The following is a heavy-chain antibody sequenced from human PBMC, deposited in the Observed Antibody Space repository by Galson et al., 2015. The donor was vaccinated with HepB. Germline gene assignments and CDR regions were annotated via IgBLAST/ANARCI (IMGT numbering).Heavy chain of an antibody. CDR1: GFTFSSYA. D-gene: IGHD3-22*01. J-gene: IGHJ4*02. CDR2: ISYDGSNK. CDR3: ARDGYYYDSSGYYFPRY. V-gene: IGHV3-30*04. Sequence: SLRLSCAASGFTFSSYAMHWVRQAPGKGLEWVAVISYDGSNKYYADSVKGRFTISRDNSKNTLYLQMNSLRAEDTAVYYCARDGYYYDSSGYYFPRYWGQGTLVTVSS.